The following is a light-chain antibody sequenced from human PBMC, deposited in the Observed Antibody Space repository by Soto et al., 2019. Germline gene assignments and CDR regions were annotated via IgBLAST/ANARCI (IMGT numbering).Light chain of an antibody. J-gene: IGKJ2*01. CDR1: QSVSSY. V-gene: IGKV3-11*01. CDR3: QQRSNWPGYT. CDR2: DAS. Sequence: EIVLTQSPATLSLSPGERATLSCRASQSVSSYLAWYQQKPGQAPRLLIYDASNRATGIPARFSGSGSGTDFTLTISSLKPEDFAVYYCQQRSNWPGYTFGQGTKLEIK.